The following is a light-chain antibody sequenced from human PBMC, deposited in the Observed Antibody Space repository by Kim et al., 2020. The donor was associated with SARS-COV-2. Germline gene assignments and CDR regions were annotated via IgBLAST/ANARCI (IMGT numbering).Light chain of an antibody. Sequence: VSPGQTARITCSGDALPKQYAYWYQQKPGQAPVLVIYKDSERPSGIPERFSGSSSGTTVTLTISGVLAEDEADYYCQSADSSGTWVFGGGTQLTVL. CDR1: ALPKQY. V-gene: IGLV3-25*03. J-gene: IGLJ3*02. CDR2: KDS. CDR3: QSADSSGTWV.